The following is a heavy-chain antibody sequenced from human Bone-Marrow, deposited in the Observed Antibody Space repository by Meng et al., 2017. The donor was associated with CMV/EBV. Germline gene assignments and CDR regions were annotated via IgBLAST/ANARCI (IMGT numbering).Heavy chain of an antibody. V-gene: IGHV1-69*10. CDR3: ARGVKGYSSSWAPSESYYGMDV. D-gene: IGHD6-13*01. CDR1: GGTFSSYA. Sequence: SVKVSCKASGGTFSSYAISWVRQAPGQGLEWMGGIIPILGIANYAQKFQGRVTITADKSTSTAYMELSSLRSEDTAVYYCARGVKGYSSSWAPSESYYGMDVWGQGTTVTVSS. J-gene: IGHJ6*02. CDR2: IIPILGIA.